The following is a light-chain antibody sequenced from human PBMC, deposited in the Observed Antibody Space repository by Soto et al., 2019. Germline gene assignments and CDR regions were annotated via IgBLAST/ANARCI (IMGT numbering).Light chain of an antibody. CDR1: QSSSSW. CDR2: DAS. J-gene: IGKJ1*01. V-gene: IGKV1-5*01. CDR3: QQYNSYSAWT. Sequence: DIQMTQSPSTLSASVGDRVTITCRASQSSSSWLAWYQQKPGKAPKLLIYDASSLESGVPSRFSGSGSGTEFTLTISSLQPDDFATYYCQQYNSYSAWTFGQGTKV.